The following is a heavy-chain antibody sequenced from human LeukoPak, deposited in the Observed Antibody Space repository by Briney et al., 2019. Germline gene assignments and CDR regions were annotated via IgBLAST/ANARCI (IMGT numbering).Heavy chain of an antibody. Sequence: ASVKVSCKASGYTFTGYYIHWVRQAPGQGLEWMGRINPNSGGTSYAQKFQGRVTMTRDSSISTAYMELSRLRSDDTAVFYCVRARSSTFEYWGQGNLVTVSS. CDR2: INPNSGGT. D-gene: IGHD6-19*01. J-gene: IGHJ4*02. V-gene: IGHV1-2*02. CDR1: GYTFTGYY. CDR3: VRARSSTFEY.